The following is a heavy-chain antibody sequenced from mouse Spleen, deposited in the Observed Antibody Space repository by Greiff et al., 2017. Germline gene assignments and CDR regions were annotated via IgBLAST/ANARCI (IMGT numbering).Heavy chain of an antibody. D-gene: IGHD3-1*01. V-gene: IGHV10-1*01. J-gene: IGHJ4*01. CDR3: VRPGRGYDYAMDY. Sequence: EAGGGLVQPKGSLKLSCAASGFSFNTYAMNWVRQAPGKGLEWVARIRSKSNNYATYYADSVKDRFTISRDDSESMLYLQMNNLKTEDTAMYYCVRPGRGYDYAMDYWGQGTSVTVSS. CDR2: IRSKSNNYAT. CDR1: GFSFNTYA.